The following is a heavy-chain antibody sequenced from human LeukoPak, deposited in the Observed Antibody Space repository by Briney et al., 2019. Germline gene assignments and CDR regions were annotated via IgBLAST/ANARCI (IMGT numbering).Heavy chain of an antibody. V-gene: IGHV3-21*01. CDR1: GFTFSSYS. Sequence: KAGGSLRLSCAASGFTFSSYSMNWVRQAPGKGLEWVSSISSSSSYIYYADSVKGRFTISRDNAKNSLYLQMNSLRAEDTAVYYCARDFSYRPGPGSWGQGTLVTVSS. D-gene: IGHD1-14*01. CDR2: ISSSSSYI. J-gene: IGHJ5*02. CDR3: ARDFSYRPGPGS.